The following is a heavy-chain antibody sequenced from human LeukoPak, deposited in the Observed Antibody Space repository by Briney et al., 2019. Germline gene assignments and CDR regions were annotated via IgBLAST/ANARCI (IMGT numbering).Heavy chain of an antibody. J-gene: IGHJ4*02. CDR2: VDPEDGET. Sequence: ASVKVSCKASGYTFTDYYMHWVQQAPGKGLEWMGRVDPEDGETIYAEKLQGRVTITADTSTDTAYMELSSLRSEDTAVYYCARDVFGLDYWGQGTLVTVSS. D-gene: IGHD3-10*01. V-gene: IGHV1-69-2*01. CDR1: GYTFTDYY. CDR3: ARDVFGLDY.